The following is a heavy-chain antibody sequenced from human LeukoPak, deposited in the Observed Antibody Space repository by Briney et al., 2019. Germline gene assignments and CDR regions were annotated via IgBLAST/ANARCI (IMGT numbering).Heavy chain of an antibody. CDR1: GYTFTGYY. D-gene: IGHD3-10*01. CDR2: INPNSGGT. CDR3: ARGALWFGELLSIQFDY. Sequence: ASVKVSCKASGYTFTGYYMHWVRQAPGQGLEWMGWINPNSGGTNYAQKFQGRVTMTRDTSISTAYMELSRLRSDDTAVYYCARGALWFGELLSIQFDYWGQGTQVTVSS. V-gene: IGHV1-2*02. J-gene: IGHJ4*02.